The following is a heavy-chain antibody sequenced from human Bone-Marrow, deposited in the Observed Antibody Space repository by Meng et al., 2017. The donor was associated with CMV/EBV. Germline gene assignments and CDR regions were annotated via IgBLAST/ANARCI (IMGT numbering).Heavy chain of an antibody. V-gene: IGHV4-39*07. J-gene: IGHJ4*02. CDR1: GGSISSSSYY. Sequence: ESLKISCTVSGGSISSSSYYWGWIRQPPGKGLEWIGSIYYSGSTYYNPSLKSRVTISVDTSKNQFSLKLSSVTAADTAVYYCARGAANYDFWSGYYSGAYYFDYWGQGTLVTVSS. CDR3: ARGAANYDFWSGYYSGAYYFDY. D-gene: IGHD3-3*01. CDR2: IYYSGST.